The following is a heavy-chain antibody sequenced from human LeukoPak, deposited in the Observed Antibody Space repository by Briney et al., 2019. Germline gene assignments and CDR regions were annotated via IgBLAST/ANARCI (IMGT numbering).Heavy chain of an antibody. CDR1: DYSISSGYY. CDR3: ARGTGWSYYFDY. J-gene: IGHJ4*02. D-gene: IGHD6-19*01. V-gene: IGHV4-38-2*02. CDR2: IYHSGSS. Sequence: PSETLSLTCIVSDYSISSGYYWGWIRQHPGKGLEWIGTIYHSGSSYYNPSLKSRFTMSVDTSKNQFSLRLSSVTAADTAVYYCARGTGWSYYFDYWGQGTLVIVSS.